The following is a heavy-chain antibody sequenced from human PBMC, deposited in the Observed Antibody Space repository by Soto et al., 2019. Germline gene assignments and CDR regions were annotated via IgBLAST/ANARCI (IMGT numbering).Heavy chain of an antibody. J-gene: IGHJ5*02. Sequence: PSETLSLTCAVYGGSFSGYYWRCIRQPPGKGLEGIGESNHSGSTNYNPSLKRRVTISVDTSKNQFSLKLSSVTAADTAVYYCARGSSGVRVPAAIVLEPWAQGTLVTVSS. CDR2: SNHSGST. CDR3: ARGSSGVRVPAAIVLEP. V-gene: IGHV4-34*01. CDR1: GGSFSGYY. D-gene: IGHD2-2*01.